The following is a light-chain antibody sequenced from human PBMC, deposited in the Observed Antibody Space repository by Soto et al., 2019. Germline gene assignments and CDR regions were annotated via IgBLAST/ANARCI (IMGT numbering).Light chain of an antibody. CDR2: DAS. CDR1: QTISSW. CDR3: QQYNSYSST. Sequence: DIQMTQSPSTLSGSVGDRVTINCRASQTISSWLAWYQQKPGKAPKLLIYDASSLESGVPSRFSGSGSGTEFTLTISSLQPDDFATYYCQQYNSYSSTFGHGTKVDI. V-gene: IGKV1-5*01. J-gene: IGKJ1*01.